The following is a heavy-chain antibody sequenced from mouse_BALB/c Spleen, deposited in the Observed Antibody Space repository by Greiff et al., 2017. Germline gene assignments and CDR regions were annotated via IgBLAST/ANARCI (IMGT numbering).Heavy chain of an antibody. J-gene: IGHJ3*01. CDR1: GFTFSSFG. D-gene: IGHD2-10*02. CDR2: ISSGSSTI. CDR3: AREKYGNSFFAY. V-gene: IGHV5-17*02. Sequence: EVQRVESGGGLVQPGGSRKLSCAASGFTFSSFGMHWVRQAPEKGLEWVAYISSGSSTIYYADTVKGRFTISRDNPKNTLFLQMTSLRSEDTAMYYYAREKYGNSFFAYWGQGTLVTVSA.